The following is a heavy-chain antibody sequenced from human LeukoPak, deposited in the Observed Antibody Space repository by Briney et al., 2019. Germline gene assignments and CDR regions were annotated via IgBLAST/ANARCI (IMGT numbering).Heavy chain of an antibody. Sequence: PGGSLRLSCAASGFTFDHYGMTWVRQAPGKGLEWVSGINWNGGSRGYADSVKGRFTISRDNAKNSLYLQMNSLRAEDTAVYYCAREKLLASWGQGTLVTVSS. CDR2: INWNGGSR. V-gene: IGHV3-20*04. CDR1: GFTFDHYG. CDR3: AREKLLAS. D-gene: IGHD2-15*01. J-gene: IGHJ4*02.